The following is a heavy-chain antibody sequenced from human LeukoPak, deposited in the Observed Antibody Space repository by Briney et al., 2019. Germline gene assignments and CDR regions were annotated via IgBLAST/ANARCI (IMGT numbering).Heavy chain of an antibody. CDR2: FDPEDGET. V-gene: IGHV1-24*01. CDR3: ATGEAGIAAAGPLDY. D-gene: IGHD6-13*01. J-gene: IGHJ4*02. Sequence: ASVKVSCKVSGYTLTELSMHWVRQAPGKGLEWMGGFDPEDGETIYAQKFQGRVTMTEDTSTDTAYMELSSLRSEDTAVYYCATGEAGIAAAGPLDYWGQGTLVTVSS. CDR1: GYTLTELS.